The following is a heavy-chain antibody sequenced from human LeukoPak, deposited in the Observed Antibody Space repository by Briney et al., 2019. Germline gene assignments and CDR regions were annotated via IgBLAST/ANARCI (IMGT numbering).Heavy chain of an antibody. J-gene: IGHJ4*02. CDR2: IRSKANSYAT. CDR1: GFTFSGSA. Sequence: GGSLRLSCAASGFTFSGSAMHWVRQASGKGPEWVGRIRSKANSYATAYAASVKGRFTISRDDSKNTAYLQMNSLKTEDTAVYYCTRPAAAGTGFDYWGQGTLVTVSS. CDR3: TRPAAAGTGFDY. D-gene: IGHD6-13*01. V-gene: IGHV3-73*01.